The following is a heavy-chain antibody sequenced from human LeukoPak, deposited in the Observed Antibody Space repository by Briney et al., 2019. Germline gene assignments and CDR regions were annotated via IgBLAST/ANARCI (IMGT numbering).Heavy chain of an antibody. D-gene: IGHD3-10*01. J-gene: IGHJ4*02. CDR2: ISWNSGSI. Sequence: PGGSLRLSCAASGFTFDDYALHWVRQAPGKGLEWVSGISWNSGSIGYADSVKGRFTISRDNAKNSLYLQMNSLRAEDTALYYCAKDVYGSGSYTFDYWGQGTPVTVSS. CDR3: AKDVYGSGSYTFDY. CDR1: GFTFDDYA. V-gene: IGHV3-9*01.